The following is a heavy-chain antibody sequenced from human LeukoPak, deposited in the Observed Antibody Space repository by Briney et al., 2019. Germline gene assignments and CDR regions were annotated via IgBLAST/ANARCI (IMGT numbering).Heavy chain of an antibody. CDR1: GFTFSSYA. Sequence: GRSLRPSCAASGFTFSSYAMHWVRQAPGKGLEWVAVISYDGSNKYYADSVKGRFTIPRDNSKNTLYLQMNSLRAEDTAVYYCAREDWNYDGYFDYWGQGTLVTVSS. CDR3: AREDWNYDGYFDY. CDR2: ISYDGSNK. J-gene: IGHJ4*02. D-gene: IGHD1-7*01. V-gene: IGHV3-30-3*01.